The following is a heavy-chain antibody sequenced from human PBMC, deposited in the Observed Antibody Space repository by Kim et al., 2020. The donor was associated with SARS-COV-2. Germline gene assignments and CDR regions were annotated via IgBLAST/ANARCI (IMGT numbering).Heavy chain of an antibody. J-gene: IGHJ4*02. CDR3: ANAVQTTVVTPIDY. Sequence: AVSVKGRFTISSDNSKNTLYLQMNRLSAEDTAVYYCANAVQTTVVTPIDYWGQGTLVTVSS. V-gene: IGHV3-23*01. D-gene: IGHD4-17*01.